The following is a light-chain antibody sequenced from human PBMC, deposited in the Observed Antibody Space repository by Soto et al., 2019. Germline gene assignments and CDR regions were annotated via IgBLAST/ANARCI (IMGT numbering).Light chain of an antibody. V-gene: IGKV3-20*01. Sequence: IVLTQSPGTLSLSPGERATLSCLSRQSVSSSYLAWYQQKPGQPPRLLIYAASSRATGIPDRFSGSGSGTDFTLTISRLEPEDFAVYYCQQYGSSSLTFGGGTKVDIK. CDR1: QSVSSSY. J-gene: IGKJ4*01. CDR3: QQYGSSSLT. CDR2: AAS.